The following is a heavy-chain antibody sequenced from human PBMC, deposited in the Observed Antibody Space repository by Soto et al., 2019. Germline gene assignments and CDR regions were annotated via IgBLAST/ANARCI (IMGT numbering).Heavy chain of an antibody. D-gene: IGHD6-13*01. Sequence: QVQLVESGGGVVQPGRSLRLSCAASGFTFSSYGMHWVRQAPGKGLEWVAVISYDGSNKYYADSVKGRFTISRDNSKNTLYLQMNSLRAEDTAVYYCAKGGQQLVKDYYYGMDVWGQGTTVTVSS. J-gene: IGHJ6*02. CDR3: AKGGQQLVKDYYYGMDV. V-gene: IGHV3-30*18. CDR1: GFTFSSYG. CDR2: ISYDGSNK.